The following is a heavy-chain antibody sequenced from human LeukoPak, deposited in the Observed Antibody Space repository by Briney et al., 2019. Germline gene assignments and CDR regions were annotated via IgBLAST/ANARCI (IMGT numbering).Heavy chain of an antibody. CDR2: LDYSGTT. D-gene: IGHD3/OR15-3a*01. Sequence: PSETLSLTCTVSGDSISTINFHWGWIRQPPGKGLEWVGGLDYSGTTYYNPSLNRRVTLSVDTSKTQISLSLISVTDADRAVYYCARSRSNSRTDFEYWDQGTLVTVSS. V-gene: IGHV4-39*07. CDR1: GDSISTINFH. J-gene: IGHJ4*02. CDR3: ARSRSNSRTDFEY.